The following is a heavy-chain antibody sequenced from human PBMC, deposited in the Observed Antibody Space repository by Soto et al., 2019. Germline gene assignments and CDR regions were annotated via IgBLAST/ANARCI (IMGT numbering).Heavy chain of an antibody. J-gene: IGHJ4*02. Sequence: GGSLRLSCAASGFSVGSYGMSWCRQAPGKGLECVSSSGSGYSIYYADSVKGRFTISRDNSKNTLFLQMNSLRAEDTAVYYCAKGRGSSWSVVFFDYWGQGALVTVSS. CDR3: AKGRGSSWSVVFFDY. CDR1: GFSVGSYG. CDR2: SGSGYSI. V-gene: IGHV3-23*01. D-gene: IGHD6-13*01.